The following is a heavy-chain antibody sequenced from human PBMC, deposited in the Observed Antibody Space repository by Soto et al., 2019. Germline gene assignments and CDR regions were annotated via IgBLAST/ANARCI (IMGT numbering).Heavy chain of an antibody. V-gene: IGHV4-31*03. CDR1: GGSISSGDY. CDR3: ARRKGHYDDYVLFDY. Sequence: SETLSLTCTVSGGSISSGDYWSWIRPHPGKGLEWIGHIYYSGSTYYNPSLKSRVTISVDTSKNQFSLKLSSVTAADTAVYYCARRKGHYDDYVLFDYWGQGTLVTVSS. CDR2: IYYSGST. J-gene: IGHJ4*02. D-gene: IGHD4-17*01.